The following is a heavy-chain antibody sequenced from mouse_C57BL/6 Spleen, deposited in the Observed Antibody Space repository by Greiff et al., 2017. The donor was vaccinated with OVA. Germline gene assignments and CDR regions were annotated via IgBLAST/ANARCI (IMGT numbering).Heavy chain of an antibody. D-gene: IGHD2-5*01. CDR1: GFTFSNYW. V-gene: IGHV6-3*01. CDR3: TEDYYSNGAMDY. CDR2: IRLKSDNYAT. Sequence: EVKVEESGGGLVQPGGSMKLSCVASGFTFSNYWMNWVRQSPEKGLEWVAQIRLKSDNYATHYAESVKGRFTISRDDSKSSVYLQMNNLRAEDTGIDYCTEDYYSNGAMDYWGQGTSVTVSS. J-gene: IGHJ4*01.